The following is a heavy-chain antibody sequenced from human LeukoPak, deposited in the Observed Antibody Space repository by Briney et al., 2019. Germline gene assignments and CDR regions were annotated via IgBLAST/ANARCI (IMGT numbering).Heavy chain of an antibody. Sequence: GASVKVSCKASGGTFSSYAISWVRQAPGQGLEWMGRIIPILGIANYAQKFQGRVTITADKSTSTAYMELSSLRSEDTAVYYCARDYYDSSGYYPFDYWGQGTLVTVSS. CDR2: IIPILGIA. V-gene: IGHV1-69*04. CDR3: ARDYYDSSGYYPFDY. J-gene: IGHJ4*02. CDR1: GGTFSSYA. D-gene: IGHD3-22*01.